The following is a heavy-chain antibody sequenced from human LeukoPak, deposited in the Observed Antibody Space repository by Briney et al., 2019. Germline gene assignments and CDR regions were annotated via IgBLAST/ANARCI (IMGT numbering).Heavy chain of an antibody. CDR2: ISSSSSTI. J-gene: IGHJ3*02. V-gene: IGHV3-48*04. CDR1: GFTFSSYS. D-gene: IGHD1-26*01. CDR3: ARDRLGERAFDI. Sequence: PGGSLRLSCAASGFTFSSYSMNWVRQAPGKGLEWVSYISSSSSTIYYADSVKGRFTISRDNAKNSLYLQMNSLRAEDTAVYYCARDRLGERAFDIWAKGQWSPSLQ.